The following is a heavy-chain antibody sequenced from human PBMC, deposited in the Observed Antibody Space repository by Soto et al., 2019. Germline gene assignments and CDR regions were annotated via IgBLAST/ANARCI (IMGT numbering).Heavy chain of an antibody. D-gene: IGHD6-6*01. V-gene: IGHV4-34*01. CDR2: INHSGST. CDR1: GGSFSGHY. CDR3: ARRGGSSSGYYYYAMDV. J-gene: IGHJ6*02. Sequence: PSETLSLTCAVYGGSFSGHYWSWIRQPPGKGLEWIGEINHSGSTNSNPSLKSRVTISVDTSKNQFSLNLTSVTAADTAVYYCARRGGSSSGYYYYAMDVWGQGTTVTVSS.